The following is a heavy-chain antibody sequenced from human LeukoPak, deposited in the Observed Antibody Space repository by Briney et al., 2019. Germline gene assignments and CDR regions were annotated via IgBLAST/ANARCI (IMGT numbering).Heavy chain of an antibody. D-gene: IGHD3-9*01. J-gene: IGHJ4*02. V-gene: IGHV1-18*01. CDR2: ISTYNGDT. Sequence: ASVKVSCKASGYTFTSYGISWVRQAPGQGLEWMGWISTYNGDTSYAQKLQGRVTLTTDTSTGTAYMELRSLRSDDTAVYYCARDPGQYYDILTGYYTPYYFDYWGQGTLVTVSS. CDR3: ARDPGQYYDILTGYYTPYYFDY. CDR1: GYTFTSYG.